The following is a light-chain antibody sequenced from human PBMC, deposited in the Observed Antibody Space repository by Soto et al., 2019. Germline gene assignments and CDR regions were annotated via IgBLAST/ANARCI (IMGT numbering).Light chain of an antibody. J-gene: IGLJ1*01. CDR3: CSYTTSSTLV. V-gene: IGLV2-14*01. CDR2: EVS. CDR1: SSDVGTYNH. Sequence: QSVLTQPASVSGSPGQSITISCTGTSSDVGTYNHVSRYQQHPGKAPQLIIYEVSNRPSGLSNRFSASKSGNTASLTISGLQAEDEADYYCCSYTTSSTLVFGTGTKLTVL.